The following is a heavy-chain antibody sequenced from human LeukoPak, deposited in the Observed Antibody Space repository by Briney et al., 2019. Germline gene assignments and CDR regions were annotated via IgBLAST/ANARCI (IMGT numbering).Heavy chain of an antibody. V-gene: IGHV3-30*04. CDR3: ARGDKQLVFNRNKGGFDP. D-gene: IGHD6-13*01. CDR2: ISYDGSNK. J-gene: IGHJ5*02. CDR1: GFTFSSYA. Sequence: GGSLILSCAASGFTFSSYAMHWVRQAPGKGLEWVTIISYDGSNKYYPDSVKGRFTISRDNSKNTLYLQMNSLRTEDTAVYYCARGDKQLVFNRNKGGFDPWGQGTLVTVSS.